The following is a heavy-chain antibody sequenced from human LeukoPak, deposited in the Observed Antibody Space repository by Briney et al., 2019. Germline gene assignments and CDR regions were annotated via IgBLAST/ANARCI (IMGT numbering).Heavy chain of an antibody. CDR3: ARGTNYYDSSGLVDY. D-gene: IGHD3-22*01. Sequence: PSETLSLTCTVSGGSLSSGGYYWRWIRQHPGTGLEWLGYIYYSGSTYYNPSLKSRVTISVDTSKNQFSLKLSSVTAADTAVYYCARGTNYYDSSGLVDYWGQGTLVTVSS. CDR2: IYYSGST. CDR1: GGSLSSGGYY. J-gene: IGHJ4*02. V-gene: IGHV4-31*03.